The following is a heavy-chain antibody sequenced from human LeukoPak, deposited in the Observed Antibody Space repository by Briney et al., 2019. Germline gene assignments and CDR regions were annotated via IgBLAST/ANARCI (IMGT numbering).Heavy chain of an antibody. Sequence: SETLSLTCTVSGGSISSYYWSWIRQPPGKGLEWIGYIYYGGSTNYNPSLKSRVTISVDTSKNQFSLKLSSVTAADTAVYYCARAPARTSYYYYYYMDVWGKGTTVTVSS. CDR2: IYYGGST. V-gene: IGHV4-59*01. D-gene: IGHD2-2*01. J-gene: IGHJ6*03. CDR1: GGSISSYY. CDR3: ARAPARTSYYYYYYMDV.